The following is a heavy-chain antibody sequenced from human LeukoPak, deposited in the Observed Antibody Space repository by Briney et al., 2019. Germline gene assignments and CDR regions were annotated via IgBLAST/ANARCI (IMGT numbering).Heavy chain of an antibody. D-gene: IGHD3-16*01. V-gene: IGHV4-59*08. CDR1: GGSISSYY. CDR2: IYYSGST. J-gene: IGHJ4*02. Sequence: SETLSLTCTVSGGSISSYYWSWIRQPPGKGLEWIGYIYYSGSTNYNPSLKSRVTISVDTSKNQFSLKLSSVTAADTAVYYCANEGVDYWGQGTLVTVSS. CDR3: ANEGVDY.